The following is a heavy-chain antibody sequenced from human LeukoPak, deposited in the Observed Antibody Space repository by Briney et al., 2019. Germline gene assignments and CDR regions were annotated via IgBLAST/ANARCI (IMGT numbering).Heavy chain of an antibody. CDR1: GGTFSSYA. J-gene: IGHJ4*02. V-gene: IGHV1-18*01. Sequence: GASVKVSCKASGGTFSSYAISWVRQAPGQGLEWMGWISAYNGNTNYAQKLQGRVTMTTDTSTSTAYMELRSLRSDDTAVYYCARERPSSGDKDYWGQGTLVTVSS. CDR3: ARERPSSGDKDY. D-gene: IGHD1-14*01. CDR2: ISAYNGNT.